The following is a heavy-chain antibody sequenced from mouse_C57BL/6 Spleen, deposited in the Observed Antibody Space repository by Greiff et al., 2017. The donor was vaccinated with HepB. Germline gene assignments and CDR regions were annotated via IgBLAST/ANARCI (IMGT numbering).Heavy chain of an antibody. J-gene: IGHJ3*01. CDR2: ISGGGGNT. CDR1: GFTFSSYT. Sequence: EVNVVESGGGLVKPGGSLKLSCAASGFTFSSYTMSWVRQTPEKRLEWVATISGGGGNTYYPDSVKGRFTISRDNAKNTLYLQMSSLRSEDTALYYCARGDYDWFAYWGQGTLVTVSA. D-gene: IGHD2-4*01. V-gene: IGHV5-9*01. CDR3: ARGDYDWFAY.